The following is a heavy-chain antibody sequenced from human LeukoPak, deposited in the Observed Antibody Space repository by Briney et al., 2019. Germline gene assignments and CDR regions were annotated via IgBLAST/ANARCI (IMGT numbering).Heavy chain of an antibody. V-gene: IGHV3-30*02. J-gene: IGHJ6*03. CDR2: IRYDGSNK. CDR1: GFTFSSYG. CDR3: AKNPPAYYYYMDV. Sequence: GGSLRLSCAASGFTFSSYGTHWVRQAPGKGLEWVAFIRYDGSNKYYADSVKGRFTISRDSSKNALYLQMDSLRAEDTAVYYCAKNPPAYYYYMDVWGKGTTVTISS.